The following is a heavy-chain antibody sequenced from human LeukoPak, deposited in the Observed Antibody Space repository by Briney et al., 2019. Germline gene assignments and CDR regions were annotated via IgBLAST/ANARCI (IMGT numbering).Heavy chain of an antibody. J-gene: IGHJ4*02. Sequence: SETLSLTCAVYGGSSSGYYWSWIRQPPGKGLEWIGEINHSGSTNYNPSLKSRVTISVDTSKNQFSLKLSSVTAADTAVYYCARADYYSVDYWGQGTLVTVSS. CDR2: INHSGST. D-gene: IGHD2-21*01. CDR1: GGSSSGYY. V-gene: IGHV4-34*01. CDR3: ARADYYSVDY.